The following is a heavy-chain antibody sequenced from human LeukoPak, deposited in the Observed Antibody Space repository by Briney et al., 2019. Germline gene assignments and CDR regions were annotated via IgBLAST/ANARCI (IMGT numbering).Heavy chain of an antibody. V-gene: IGHV4-59*11. CDR2: LYYSGST. J-gene: IGHJ5*01. Sequence: SKTLSLTCTVSGGSISSHYWSWIRQPPGKGLEWTGYLYYSGSTNYNPSLKSRVTISGDTSKNQFSLKLSSVTAEDTAVYYCAKALDTYGYMRFDSWGQGTLVTVSS. D-gene: IGHD5-18*01. CDR1: GGSISSHY. CDR3: AKALDTYGYMRFDS.